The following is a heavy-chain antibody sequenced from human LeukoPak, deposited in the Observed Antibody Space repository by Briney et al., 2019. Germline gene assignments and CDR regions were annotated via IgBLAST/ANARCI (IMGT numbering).Heavy chain of an antibody. CDR1: GGTFSSYA. CDR2: ISAYNGNT. CDR3: ARGFGSNDFWSGYYDHYYYYYMDV. D-gene: IGHD3-3*01. V-gene: IGHV1-18*01. Sequence: ASVKVSCKASGGTFSSYAISWVRQAPGQGLEWMGWISAYNGNTNYAQKLQGRVTMTTDTSTSTAYMELRSLRSEDTAVYYCARGFGSNDFWSGYYDHYYYYYMDVWGKGTTVTVSS. J-gene: IGHJ6*03.